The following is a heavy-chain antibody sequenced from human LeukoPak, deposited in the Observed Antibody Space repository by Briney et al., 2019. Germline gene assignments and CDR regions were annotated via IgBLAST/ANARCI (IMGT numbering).Heavy chain of an antibody. CDR1: GFTFSSYG. D-gene: IGHD5-18*01. CDR2: IYSGGST. CDR3: ARGGGRNTTMVWAFDY. J-gene: IGHJ4*02. Sequence: PGGSLRLSCAASGFTFSSYGMSWVRQAPGKGLEWVSVIYSGGSTYYADSVKGRFTISRDNSKNTLFLQMGSLRAEDMAVYYCARGGGRNTTMVWAFDYWGQGTLVTVSS. V-gene: IGHV3-66*01.